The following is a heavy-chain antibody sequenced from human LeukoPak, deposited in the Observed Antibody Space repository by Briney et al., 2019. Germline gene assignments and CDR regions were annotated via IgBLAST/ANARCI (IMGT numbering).Heavy chain of an antibody. CDR3: AREGDYYDSSGPQNRWFDP. CDR2: INPSGGST. CDR1: GYTFTSYY. J-gene: IGHJ5*02. Sequence: GASVTVSCKASGYTFTSYYMHWVRQAPGQGLEWMGLINPSGGSTNYAQKFQGRVTMTRDMSTSTVYMELSSLRSEDTAVYYCAREGDYYDSSGPQNRWFDPWGQGTLVTVSS. D-gene: IGHD3-22*01. V-gene: IGHV1-46*01.